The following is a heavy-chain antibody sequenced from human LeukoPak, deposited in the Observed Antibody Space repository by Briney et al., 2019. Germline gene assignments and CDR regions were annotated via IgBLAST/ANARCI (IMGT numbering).Heavy chain of an antibody. D-gene: IGHD2-2*01. Sequence: SETLSLTCTVSGYSISNGYYRGWIRQPPGTGLEWIGSIYPSGSTFYNPSLKSRVTISVDTSKNQFSLKLSSVTAADTAVYYCARVLSAQQFDPWGQGTLVTVSS. J-gene: IGHJ5*02. V-gene: IGHV4-38-2*02. CDR1: GYSISNGYY. CDR3: ARVLSAQQFDP. CDR2: IYPSGST.